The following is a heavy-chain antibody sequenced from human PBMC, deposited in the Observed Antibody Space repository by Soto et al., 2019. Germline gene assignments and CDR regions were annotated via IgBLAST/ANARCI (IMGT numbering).Heavy chain of an antibody. CDR2: INPKFGDT. CDR1: GYTFTAYY. J-gene: IGHJ6*02. V-gene: IGHV1-2*02. CDR3: ARNMDYYYGRGSGNGHGV. Sequence: QVQLVQSGAEVKEPGDSVRVSCEASGYTFTAYYIHWVRQAPGQGLEWMGWINPKFGDTTYAQDFQGRVFMTRDMSISTVYMDLSSLTSADTAIYYCARNMDYYYGRGSGNGHGVWGQGTTVTVFS. D-gene: IGHD3-10*02.